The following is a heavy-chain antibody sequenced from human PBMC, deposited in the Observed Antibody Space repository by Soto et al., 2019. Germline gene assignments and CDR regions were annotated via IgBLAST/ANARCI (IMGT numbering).Heavy chain of an antibody. D-gene: IGHD3-3*01. CDR2: MNPNSGNT. CDR1: GYTFTSYD. Sequence: GASVKVSCKASGYTFTSYDINWVRQATGQGLEWMGWMNPNSGNTGYAQKFQGRVTMTRNTSISTAYMELSSLRSEDTAVYYCARGHLHDFWSFNWFDPWGHGTLVTVAS. CDR3: ARGHLHDFWSFNWFDP. J-gene: IGHJ5*02. V-gene: IGHV1-8*01.